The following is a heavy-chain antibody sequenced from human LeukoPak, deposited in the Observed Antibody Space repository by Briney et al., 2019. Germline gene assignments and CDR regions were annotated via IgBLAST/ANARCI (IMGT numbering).Heavy chain of an antibody. D-gene: IGHD1-14*01. Sequence: GGSLRLSCAASGFTFRNYAMTWVRQAPGKGLEWVSSISGSGDSTFYADSVRGRFTISRDNSKNTLYLQMNSLRAEDTAVYYCAKALTGSVWYFDYWGQGALITVSS. CDR1: GFTFRNYA. CDR3: AKALTGSVWYFDY. CDR2: ISGSGDST. V-gene: IGHV3-23*01. J-gene: IGHJ4*02.